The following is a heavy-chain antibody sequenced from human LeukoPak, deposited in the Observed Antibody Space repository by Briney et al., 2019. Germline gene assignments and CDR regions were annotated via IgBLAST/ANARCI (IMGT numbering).Heavy chain of an antibody. D-gene: IGHD6-19*01. CDR1: GFTVSSNY. Sequence: GGSLRLSCAASGFTVSSNYMSWVRQAPGKGLEWVSVIYSGGSTYYADSVKGRFTISRDNSKNTPYLQMNSLRAEDTAVYYCARDPYSSIDYWGQGTLVTVSS. J-gene: IGHJ4*02. V-gene: IGHV3-66*01. CDR2: IYSGGST. CDR3: ARDPYSSIDY.